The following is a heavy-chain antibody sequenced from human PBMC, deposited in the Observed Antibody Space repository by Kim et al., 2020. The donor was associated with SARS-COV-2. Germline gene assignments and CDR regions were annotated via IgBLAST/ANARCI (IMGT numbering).Heavy chain of an antibody. V-gene: IGHV3-9*01. J-gene: IGHJ6*01. D-gene: IGHD6-13*01. Sequence: SLRLSCAASGFTFDDYAMHWVRQAPGKGLEWVSGISWNSGSIGYADSVKGRFTISRDNAKNSLYLQMNSLRAEDTALYYCAKDSSYSSSWFGAMNYY. CDR2: ISWNSGSI. CDR1: GFTFDDYA. CDR3: AKDSSYSSSWFGAMNYY.